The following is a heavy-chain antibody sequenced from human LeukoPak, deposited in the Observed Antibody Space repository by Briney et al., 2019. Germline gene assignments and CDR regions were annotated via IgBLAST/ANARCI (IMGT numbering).Heavy chain of an antibody. V-gene: IGHV1-2*02. Sequence: ASVKVSCKASGYTFTGYYMHWVRQAPGQGLEWMGWINPNSGGTNYAQKFQGRVTMTRNTSISTAYMELSSLRSEDTAVYYCARLQDYGDYVWFDPWGQGTLVTVSS. CDR1: GYTFTGYY. J-gene: IGHJ5*02. CDR3: ARLQDYGDYVWFDP. CDR2: INPNSGGT. D-gene: IGHD4-17*01.